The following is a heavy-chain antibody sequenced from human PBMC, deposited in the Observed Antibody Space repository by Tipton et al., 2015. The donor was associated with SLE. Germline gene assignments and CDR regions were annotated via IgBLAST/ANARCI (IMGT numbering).Heavy chain of an antibody. V-gene: IGHV4-34*01. CDR3: ARRRGLVLVVTAAMEGFEP. CDR1: GGSFSSYY. Sequence: TLSLTCAVYGGSFSSYYWSWIRQPPGKGLEWIGEINHSGSTNYNPSLKSRVTISVDTSKNQFSLKLSSVTAADTAVYYCARRRGLVLVVTAAMEGFEPWGQGTLVTVAS. D-gene: IGHD2-2*01. J-gene: IGHJ5*02. CDR2: INHSGST.